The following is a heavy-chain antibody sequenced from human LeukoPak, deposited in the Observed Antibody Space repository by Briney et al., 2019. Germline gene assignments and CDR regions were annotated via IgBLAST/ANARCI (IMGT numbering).Heavy chain of an antibody. CDR2: ISSSSSTI. D-gene: IGHD3-10*01. CDR1: GFTFSSYS. V-gene: IGHV3-48*01. CDR3: AKDLDPVLLWFGESRNAFDI. J-gene: IGHJ3*02. Sequence: PGGSLRLSCAASGFTFSSYSMNWVRQAPGKGLEWVSYISSSSSTIYYADSVKGRFTISRDNAKNSLYLQMNSLRAEDAAVYYCAKDLDPVLLWFGESRNAFDIWGQGTMVTVSS.